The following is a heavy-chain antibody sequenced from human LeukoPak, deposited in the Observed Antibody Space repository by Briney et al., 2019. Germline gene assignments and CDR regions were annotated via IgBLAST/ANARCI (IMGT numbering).Heavy chain of an antibody. CDR3: ARGARQQLAHDAFDI. Sequence: GASVKVSCKASGYTFTSYYMHWVRQAPGQGLEWMGIINPSGGSTSYAQKLQGRVTMTTDTSTSTAYMELRSLRSDDTAVYYCARGARQQLAHDAFDIWGQGTMVTVSS. V-gene: IGHV1-46*01. CDR2: INPSGGST. D-gene: IGHD6-13*01. J-gene: IGHJ3*02. CDR1: GYTFTSYY.